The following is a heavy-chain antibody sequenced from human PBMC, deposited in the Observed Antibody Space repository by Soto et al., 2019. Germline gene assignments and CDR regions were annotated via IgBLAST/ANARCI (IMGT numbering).Heavy chain of an antibody. V-gene: IGHV3-48*03. D-gene: IGHD3-10*01. CDR3: TRAAWFPYLSFY. CDR2: ISSSGSTA. Sequence: GSLRLSCAASGFTFSRFELHWVRQAPGKGLEWISYISSSGSTAYYASSVEGRFTISRDNANNSVYLQMDSLRAEDTALYYCTRAAWFPYLSFYWGQGALVTVSS. J-gene: IGHJ4*02. CDR1: GFTFSRFE.